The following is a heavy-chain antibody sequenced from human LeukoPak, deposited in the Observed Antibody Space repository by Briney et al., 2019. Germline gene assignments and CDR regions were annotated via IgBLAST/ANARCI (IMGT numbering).Heavy chain of an antibody. J-gene: IGHJ4*02. D-gene: IGHD6-19*01. V-gene: IGHV3-74*01. CDR3: ARGCYTSGWYTFDY. Sequence: GGSLRLSCAASGFTFSSYWMHWVRQVPGKGLVWVSRINEDGSSTSYADSVKGRFTISRENAKDSLYLQMNSLRAGDTAVYYCARGCYTSGWYTFDYWGQGTLVTVSS. CDR2: INEDGSST. CDR1: GFTFSSYW.